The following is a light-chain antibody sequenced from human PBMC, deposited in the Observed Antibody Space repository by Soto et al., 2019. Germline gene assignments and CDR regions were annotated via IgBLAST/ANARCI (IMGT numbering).Light chain of an antibody. Sequence: EIVLTQSAGSLCLSPGERATLXCSASQSVSSGQQAWYQQQPGQAPRLLLSGASSRAQGIPDRFSGSGSATDFTPTISRREPDDFAVYYGQQFVSSPITFGGGTKVDIK. J-gene: IGKJ4*01. CDR1: QSVSSGQ. CDR3: QQFVSSPIT. CDR2: GAS. V-gene: IGKV3-20*01.